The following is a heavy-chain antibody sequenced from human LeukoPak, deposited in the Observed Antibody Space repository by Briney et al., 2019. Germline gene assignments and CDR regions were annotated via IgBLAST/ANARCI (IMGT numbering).Heavy chain of an antibody. CDR1: GSSISSYY. J-gene: IGHJ3*02. CDR3: ARLILWFGERQGFDI. D-gene: IGHD3-10*01. CDR2: IYYSGST. V-gene: IGHV4-59*08. Sequence: SETLSLTCTVSGSSISSYYWSWIRQPPGKGLEWIGYIYYSGSTNYNPPLKSRVTISVDTSKNQFSLKLSSVTAADTAVYYCARLILWFGERQGFDIWGQGTMVTVSS.